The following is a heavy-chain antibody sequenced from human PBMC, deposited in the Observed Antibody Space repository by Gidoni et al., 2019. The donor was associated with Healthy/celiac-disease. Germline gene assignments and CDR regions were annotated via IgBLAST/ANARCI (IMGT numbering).Heavy chain of an antibody. CDR1: GYTFPSYG. CDR2: ISAYNGNT. CDR3: ARDLPRGSGRSNWYFDL. J-gene: IGHJ2*01. Sequence: QVQLVQSGAEVKKPGASVNVSCKASGYTFPSYGISWVRQAPGQGLEWMGWISAYNGNTNYAQKLQGRVTMTTDTSTSTAYMELRSLRSDDTAVYYCARDLPRGSGRSNWYFDLWGRGTLVTVSS. V-gene: IGHV1-18*01. D-gene: IGHD3-10*01.